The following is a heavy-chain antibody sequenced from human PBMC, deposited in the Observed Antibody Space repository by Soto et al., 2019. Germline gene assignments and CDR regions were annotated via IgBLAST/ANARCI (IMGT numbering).Heavy chain of an antibody. V-gene: IGHV3-21*04. CDR1: GFTLSDHS. J-gene: IGHJ4*02. Sequence: ESGGGLVKPGGSLRLSCAASGFTLSDHSMNWVRQAPGKGLEWVSSISTTGRYIYYADSMAGRFTISRDTAKNKLYQQINSLRSEDTAVYYCAAGTDKAMEHGADYWGQGTLVTVSS. CDR3: AAGTDKAMEHGADY. CDR2: ISTTGRYI. D-gene: IGHD1-1*01.